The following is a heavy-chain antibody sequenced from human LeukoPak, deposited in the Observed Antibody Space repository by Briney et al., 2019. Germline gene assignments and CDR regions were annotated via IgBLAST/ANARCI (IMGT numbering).Heavy chain of an antibody. CDR2: FDPEDGET. CDR1: GYTLTELS. D-gene: IGHD3-22*01. CDR3: ATVGRSIVVPTYYYYGMDV. J-gene: IGHJ6*02. V-gene: IGHV1-24*01. Sequence: ASVKVSCKVSGYTLTELSMHWVRQAPGKGLEWMGGFDPEDGETIYAQKFQGRVTMTEDTSTDTTYMELSSLRSEDTAVYYCATVGRSIVVPTYYYYGMDVWGQGTTVTASS.